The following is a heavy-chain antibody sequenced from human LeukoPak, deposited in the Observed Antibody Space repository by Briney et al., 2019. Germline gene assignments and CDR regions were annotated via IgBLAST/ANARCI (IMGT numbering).Heavy chain of an antibody. Sequence: SETLSLTCTVPGDSISSYYWSWIRQPAGKGLEWIGRVYVTGSTNLNPALQSRVTMSVDTSKNQFSLKLTSVTAADTAVYYCARQGYCSGGNCFYPYGMDVWGHGTTVTVSS. CDR1: GDSISSYY. D-gene: IGHD2-15*01. CDR2: VYVTGST. CDR3: ARQGYCSGGNCFYPYGMDV. V-gene: IGHV4-4*07. J-gene: IGHJ6*02.